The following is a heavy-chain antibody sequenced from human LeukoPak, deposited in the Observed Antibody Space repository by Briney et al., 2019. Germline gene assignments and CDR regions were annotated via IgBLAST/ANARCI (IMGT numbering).Heavy chain of an antibody. CDR3: ARGGGGGFIAAAGTDY. D-gene: IGHD6-13*01. Sequence: ASVKVSCKASGYTFTSYYMHWVRQAPGQGLEWMGIINPSGGSTSYAQKLQGRVTMTRDTSTSTVYMELSSLRSEDTAVYYCARGGGGGFIAAAGTDYWGQGTLVTVSS. V-gene: IGHV1-46*01. CDR1: GYTFTSYY. CDR2: INPSGGST. J-gene: IGHJ4*02.